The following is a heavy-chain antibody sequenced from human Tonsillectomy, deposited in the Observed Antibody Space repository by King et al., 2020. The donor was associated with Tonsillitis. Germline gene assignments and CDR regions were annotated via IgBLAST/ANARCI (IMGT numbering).Heavy chain of an antibody. CDR2: IYHSGTA. V-gene: IGHV4-39*07. CDR3: ASFSHPLWEGDY. J-gene: IGHJ4*02. CDR1: GGSINRSPYY. Sequence: QLQLQASGPGLVKPSETLSLTCTVSGGSINRSPYYWGWIRQPPGKGLEWIGSIYHSGTAYFSPSLRSRVAISIDTSKNQISLRLSSVTAADTAVYYCASFSHPLWEGDYWGQGTLVTVSS. D-gene: IGHD1-26*01.